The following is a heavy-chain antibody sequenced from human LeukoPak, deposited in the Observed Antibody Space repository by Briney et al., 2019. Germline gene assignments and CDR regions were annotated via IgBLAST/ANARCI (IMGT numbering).Heavy chain of an antibody. J-gene: IGHJ4*02. CDR1: GFTFSSYG. CDR3: AKDGADSSGSAFDY. CDR2: ISYDGSNK. V-gene: IGHV3-30*18. Sequence: GGSLRLSCAASGFTFSSYGMHWVRQAPGNGLEWVAVISYDGSNKYYADSVKGRFTISRDNSKNTLYLQMNSLRAEDTAVYYCAKDGADSSGSAFDYWGQGTLVTVSS. D-gene: IGHD3-22*01.